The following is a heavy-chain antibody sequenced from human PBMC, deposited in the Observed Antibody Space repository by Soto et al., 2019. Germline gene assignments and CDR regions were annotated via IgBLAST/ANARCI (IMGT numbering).Heavy chain of an antibody. D-gene: IGHD2-2*01. CDR1: GFTFNNYA. CDR3: AKPNLDCSSTSCYDY. J-gene: IGHJ4*02. Sequence: GGSLRLSCAASGFTFNNYAMTWVRQAPGKGLEWVSGISGSGRSTYYADSVKGLFTISRDNSKNTLYLQMNSLRDEDTALYYCAKPNLDCSSTSCYDYWGQGTLVTVSS. CDR2: ISGSGRST. V-gene: IGHV3-23*01.